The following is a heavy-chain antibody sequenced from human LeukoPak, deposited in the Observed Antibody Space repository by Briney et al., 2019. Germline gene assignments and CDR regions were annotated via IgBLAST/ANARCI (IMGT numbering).Heavy chain of an antibody. Sequence: SETLSLTCTASGVSISSYYWSWIRQPPGKGLEWIWEINDSGSTNYNPSLKSRVTISVDTSKNQFSLKLSSVTAADTAVYYCARGSPYYYGSGKTCWFDPWGQGTLVTVSS. CDR3: ARGSPYYYGSGKTCWFDP. CDR1: GVSISSYY. D-gene: IGHD3-10*01. J-gene: IGHJ5*02. V-gene: IGHV4-34*01. CDR2: INDSGST.